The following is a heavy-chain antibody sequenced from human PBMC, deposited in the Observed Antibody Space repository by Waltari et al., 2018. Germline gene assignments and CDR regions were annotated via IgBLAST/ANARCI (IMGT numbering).Heavy chain of an antibody. CDR3: AKDAFGNTYLDF. CDR2: IWFDGSDK. D-gene: IGHD2-2*02. Sequence: QVNLVESGGGVVQPGGSLRLSCATSGFTFSNFGMHWVRQAPGKGLEWVALIWFDGSDKFYADSVRGRFTISRNNSARTLYLDMDSLRLDDTAMYYCAKDAFGNTYLDFWGQGTLVTDSS. V-gene: IGHV3-30*02. CDR1: GFTFSNFG. J-gene: IGHJ4*02.